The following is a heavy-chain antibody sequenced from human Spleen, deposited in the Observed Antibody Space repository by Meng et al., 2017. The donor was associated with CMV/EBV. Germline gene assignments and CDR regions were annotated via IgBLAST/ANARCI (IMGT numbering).Heavy chain of an antibody. CDR1: GFTFSSYG. D-gene: IGHD3-10*01. CDR3: AGGSGSSLDY. Sequence: GESLKISCAASGFTFSSYGMHWVRQAPGKGLEWISFISSSGRTIYYADSVRGRFTISRDNGKKSLYLQKNSLRAEDTAVYYCAGGSGSSLDYWGQGTLVTVSS. V-gene: IGHV3-48*04. J-gene: IGHJ4*02. CDR2: ISSSGRTI.